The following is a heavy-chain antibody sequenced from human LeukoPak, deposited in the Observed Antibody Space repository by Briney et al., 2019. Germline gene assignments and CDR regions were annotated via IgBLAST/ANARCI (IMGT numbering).Heavy chain of an antibody. Sequence: ASVKVSCKASGYTFTSYYMHWVRQAPGQGLEWMGVINPSGGSTSYAQKFQGRVTMTRDMSTSTVYMELSSLRSEDTAVYYCARDPGYCSGGSCLYYYYMDVWGKGTTVTVSS. J-gene: IGHJ6*03. CDR3: ARDPGYCSGGSCLYYYYMDV. CDR1: GYTFTSYY. V-gene: IGHV1-46*01. D-gene: IGHD2-15*01. CDR2: INPSGGST.